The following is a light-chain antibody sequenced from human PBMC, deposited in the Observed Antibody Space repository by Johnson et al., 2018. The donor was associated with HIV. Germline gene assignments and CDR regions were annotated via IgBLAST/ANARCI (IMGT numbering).Light chain of an antibody. CDR3: GTWDSSLSGV. Sequence: QSALTQPPSVSAAPGQKVTISCSGSSSNIGNNYVSWYQQLPGTAHKLLIYENNKRPSGIPDRFSGSKSGTSATLGITGLQTGDEADYYCGTWDSSLSGVFGTGTKVTVL. V-gene: IGLV1-51*02. CDR2: ENN. CDR1: SSNIGNNY. J-gene: IGLJ1*01.